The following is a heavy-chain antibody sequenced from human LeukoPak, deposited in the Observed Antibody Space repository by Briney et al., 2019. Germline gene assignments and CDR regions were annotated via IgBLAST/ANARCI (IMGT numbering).Heavy chain of an antibody. CDR2: IDYDSSHI. D-gene: IGHD3-9*01. CDR3: TRDPLRYLRVGHYDY. Sequence: GGSLRLSCAASGFTFSTSAMNWVRQVPGKGLEWVSSIDYDSSHIYYAASVRGRFTISRDNARDSVYLQLDSLRVEDTAVYYCTRDPLRYLRVGHYDYWGQGTLVAVSS. J-gene: IGHJ4*02. V-gene: IGHV3-21*01. CDR1: GFTFSTSA.